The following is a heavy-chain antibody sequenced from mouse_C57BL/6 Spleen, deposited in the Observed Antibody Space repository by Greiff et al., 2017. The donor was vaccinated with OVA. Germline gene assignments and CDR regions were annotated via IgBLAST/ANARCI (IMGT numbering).Heavy chain of an antibody. V-gene: IGHV1-63*01. D-gene: IGHD2-4*01. CDR1: GYTFTNYW. J-gene: IGHJ4*01. CDR3: ARKGDYDYAMDY. CDR2: IYPGGGYT. Sequence: QVHVKQSGAELVRPGTSVKMSCKASGYTFTNYWIGWAKQRPGHGLEWIGDIYPGGGYTNYNEKFKGKATLTADKSSSTAYMQFSSLTSEDSAIYYCARKGDYDYAMDYWGQGTSVTVSS.